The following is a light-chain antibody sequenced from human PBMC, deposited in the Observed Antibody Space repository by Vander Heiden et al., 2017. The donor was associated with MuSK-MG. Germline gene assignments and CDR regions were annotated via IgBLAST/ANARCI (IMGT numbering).Light chain of an antibody. CDR1: TPNIGAGYD. Sequence: QSVLTQPPSVSGAPGQRVTISCTGSTPNIGAGYDVPWYHQLPGAAPNLLIFGDNNRPSRVPGRFSVFKSGTSASLAITGLQAEDEAEYYCQSSDSSRGVWMFGGGTKLTVL. CDR2: GDN. J-gene: IGLJ3*02. CDR3: QSSDSSRGVWM. V-gene: IGLV1-40*01.